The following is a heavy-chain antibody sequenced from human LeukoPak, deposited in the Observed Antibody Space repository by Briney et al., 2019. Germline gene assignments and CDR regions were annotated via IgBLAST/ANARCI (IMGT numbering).Heavy chain of an antibody. J-gene: IGHJ6*02. D-gene: IGHD2-15*01. CDR1: GITFSSAE. Sequence: PGGSLRLSCVASGITFSSAEMNWVRQAPGKGLEWISYISSSGTTIHYADSVKGRFTVSRDNGEHSLYLQMSSLRAEDTAVYYCARDRGIFTRYCYAMDVWGQGTTVTVSS. CDR2: ISSSGTTI. CDR3: ARDRGIFTRYCYAMDV. V-gene: IGHV3-48*03.